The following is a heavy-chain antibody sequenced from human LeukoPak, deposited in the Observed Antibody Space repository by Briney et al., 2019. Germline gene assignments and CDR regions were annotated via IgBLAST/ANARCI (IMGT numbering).Heavy chain of an antibody. V-gene: IGHV4-61*02. CDR2: FYTSGST. J-gene: IGHJ4*02. CDR1: GGSISSNNYY. Sequence: SETLSLTCTVSGGSISSNNYYWSWIRQPAGKGLEWIGRFYTSGSTNYNPSLKSRVTISVDTSKNQFPLKLSSVTAADTAVYYCARDILGPSGYWGQGTLVIVSS. CDR3: ARDILGPSGY. D-gene: IGHD3/OR15-3a*01.